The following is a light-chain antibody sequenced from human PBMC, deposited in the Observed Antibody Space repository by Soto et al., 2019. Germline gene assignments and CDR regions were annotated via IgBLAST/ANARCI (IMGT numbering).Light chain of an antibody. CDR1: QSVMIN. J-gene: IGKJ5*01. CDR3: QHYGGPPIT. Sequence: EIVMTQSPATLAVSPGERATLSCRASQSVMINVAWYQQKNGQAPRLLVYGASTRASGIPARFTGSGSGTEFILTISRLEPEDFALYYCQHYGGPPITFGQGTRLEIK. V-gene: IGKV3-15*01. CDR2: GAS.